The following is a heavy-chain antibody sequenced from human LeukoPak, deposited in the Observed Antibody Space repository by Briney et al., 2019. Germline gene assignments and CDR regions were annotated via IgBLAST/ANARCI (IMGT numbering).Heavy chain of an antibody. Sequence: SETLSFTCTVSGFSLSSGYYWGWIRQPPGKGLEWIGSIYHGGSTHYNPSLKSQVTISVDTSKNQFSLNLTSVTAADTAVYYCARTYYYGSGSSYFDPWGQGTLVTVSS. CDR3: ARTYYYGSGSSYFDP. J-gene: IGHJ5*02. CDR2: IYHGGST. CDR1: GFSLSSGYY. D-gene: IGHD3-10*01. V-gene: IGHV4-38-2*02.